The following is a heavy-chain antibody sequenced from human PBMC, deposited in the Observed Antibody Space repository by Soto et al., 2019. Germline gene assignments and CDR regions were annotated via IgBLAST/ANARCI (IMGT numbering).Heavy chain of an antibody. J-gene: IGHJ4*02. V-gene: IGHV1-69*13. CDR1: GGTFSSYA. Sequence: ASVKVSCKASGGTFSSYAISWVRQAPGQGLEWMGGIIPIFGTANYAQKFQGRVTITADESTSTAYMELSSLRSEDTAVYYCARVLFRKLVLGARGKIRYLITWGPGTLVTVSS. D-gene: IGHD3-9*01. CDR3: ARVLFRKLVLGARGKIRYLIT. CDR2: IIPIFGTA.